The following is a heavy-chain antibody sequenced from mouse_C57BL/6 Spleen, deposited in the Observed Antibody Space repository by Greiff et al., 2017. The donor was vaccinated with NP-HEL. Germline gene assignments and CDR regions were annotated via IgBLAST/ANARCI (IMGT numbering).Heavy chain of an antibody. V-gene: IGHV1-50*01. Sequence: VQLQQPGAELVKPGASVKLSCKASGYTFTSYWMQWVKQRPGQGLEWIGEIDPSDSYTNYNQKFKGKATLTVDTSSSTAYMQLSSLTSEDSAVYYCARGGDSSGYDYYAMDYWGQGTSVTVSS. D-gene: IGHD3-2*02. CDR3: ARGGDSSGYDYYAMDY. CDR2: IDPSDSYT. CDR1: GYTFTSYW. J-gene: IGHJ4*01.